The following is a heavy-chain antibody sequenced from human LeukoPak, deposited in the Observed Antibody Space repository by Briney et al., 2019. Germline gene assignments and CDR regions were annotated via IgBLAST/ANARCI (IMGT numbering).Heavy chain of an antibody. D-gene: IGHD2-2*01. CDR3: ARDPGGYCSSTSCYAASGDAFDI. Sequence: SVKVSCKASGGTVSSYAISWVRQAPGQGLEWMGGIIPIFGTANYAQKFQGRVTITADESTSTAYMELSSLRSEDTAVYYCARDPGGYCSSTSCYAASGDAFDIWGQGTMVTVSS. CDR1: GGTVSSYA. J-gene: IGHJ3*02. V-gene: IGHV1-69*01. CDR2: IIPIFGTA.